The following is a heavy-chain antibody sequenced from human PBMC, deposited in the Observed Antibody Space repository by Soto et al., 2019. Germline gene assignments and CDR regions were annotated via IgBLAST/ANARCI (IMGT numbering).Heavy chain of an antibody. CDR2: MSPNSGNT. J-gene: IGHJ6*02. V-gene: IGHV1-8*01. Sequence: QVQLVQSGAEVKKPGASVKVSCKASGYTFTSYDINWVRQATGQGLEWMGWMSPNSGNTGYAQKFQGRVTMTRDTSISTANMELSSLRSEDTAEYYCARQWELSGYYYGMDVWGQGTTVTVSS. CDR3: ARQWELSGYYYGMDV. CDR1: GYTFTSYD. D-gene: IGHD1-26*01.